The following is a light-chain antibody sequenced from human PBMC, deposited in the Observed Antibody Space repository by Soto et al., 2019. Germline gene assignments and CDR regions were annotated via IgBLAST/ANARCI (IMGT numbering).Light chain of an antibody. CDR1: QSVDSK. CDR2: GAS. J-gene: IGKJ1*01. Sequence: EIVMTQSPATLSVSPGERATLSCRASQSVDSKLAWYQQKPGQGPRLLIYGASSRATGIPARFSGSGSGTEFTITISILQSEDFAVYYCQHYSTWLWTFGQGTKVEIK. V-gene: IGKV3-15*01. CDR3: QHYSTWLWT.